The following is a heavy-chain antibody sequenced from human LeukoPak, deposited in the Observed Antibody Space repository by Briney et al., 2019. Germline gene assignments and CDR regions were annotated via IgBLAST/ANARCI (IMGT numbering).Heavy chain of an antibody. CDR3: ARVGNYYDSSGYRVDAFDI. CDR2: INPNSGGT. D-gene: IGHD3-22*01. J-gene: IGHJ3*02. V-gene: IGHV1-2*02. Sequence: ASVKVSCTASGYTFTGYYMHWVRQAPGQGLEWMGWINPNSGGTNYAQKFQGRVTMTRDTSISTAYMELSRLRSDDTAVYYCARVGNYYDSSGYRVDAFDIWGQGTMVTVSS. CDR1: GYTFTGYY.